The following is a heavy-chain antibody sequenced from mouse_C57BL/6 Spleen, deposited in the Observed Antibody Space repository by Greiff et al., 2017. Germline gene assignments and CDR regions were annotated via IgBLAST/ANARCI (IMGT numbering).Heavy chain of an antibody. V-gene: IGHV1-55*01. Sequence: QVQLKQPGAELVKPGASVKMSCKASGYTFTSYWITWVKQRPGQGLEWIGDIYPGSGSTNYNEKFKSKATLTVDTSSSTAYMQLSSLTSEDSAVYYCARSEAIYYYGSSSFDYWGQGTTLTVSS. J-gene: IGHJ2*01. CDR1: GYTFTSYW. D-gene: IGHD1-1*01. CDR2: IYPGSGST. CDR3: ARSEAIYYYGSSSFDY.